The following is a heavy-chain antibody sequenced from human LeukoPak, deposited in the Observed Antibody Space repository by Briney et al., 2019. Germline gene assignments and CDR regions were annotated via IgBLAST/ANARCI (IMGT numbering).Heavy chain of an antibody. J-gene: IGHJ4*02. CDR2: INPNSGGT. Sequence: EASVKVSCKASGYTFTGYYMHWVRQAPGQGLEWMGRINPNSGGTNYAQKFQARVTMTRDTSISTAYMELSRLRSDDTAVYYCARGLAYCGGDCYSGWGQGTLVTVSS. CDR1: GYTFTGYY. D-gene: IGHD2-21*02. CDR3: ARGLAYCGGDCYSG. V-gene: IGHV1-2*06.